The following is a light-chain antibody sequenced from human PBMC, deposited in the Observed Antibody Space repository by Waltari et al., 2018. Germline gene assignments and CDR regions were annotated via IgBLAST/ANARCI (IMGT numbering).Light chain of an antibody. Sequence: QPALAQPASVSGSPGQSITIPCTGTTSDVGTYNVVSWYQQHSGKAPKVIIFDVSKRPSGVSNRFSGSTSGNTASLTISGLQTDDEADYYCCAYASSSVPYVFGSGTKVTVL. CDR1: TSDVGTYNV. V-gene: IGLV2-23*02. CDR2: DVS. CDR3: CAYASSSVPYV. J-gene: IGLJ1*01.